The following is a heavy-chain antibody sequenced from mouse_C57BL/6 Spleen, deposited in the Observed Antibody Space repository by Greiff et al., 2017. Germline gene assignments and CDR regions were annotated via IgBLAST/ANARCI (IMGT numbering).Heavy chain of an antibody. D-gene: IGHD2-4*01. CDR2: IYPGDGDT. J-gene: IGHJ3*01. CDR3: ARLGDYDGFAY. CDR1: GYAFSSSW. Sequence: QVQLQQSGPELVKPGASVKISCKASGYAFSSSWMNWVKQRPGKGLEWIGRIYPGDGDTNYNGKFKGKATLTADKSSSTAYMQLSSLTSEDSAVYFCARLGDYDGFAYWGQGTLVTVSA. V-gene: IGHV1-82*01.